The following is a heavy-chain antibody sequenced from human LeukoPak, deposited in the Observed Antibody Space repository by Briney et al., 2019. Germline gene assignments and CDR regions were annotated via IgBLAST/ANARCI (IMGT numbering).Heavy chain of an antibody. J-gene: IGHJ4*02. V-gene: IGHV4-4*02. CDR2: IYHSGST. CDR1: GGSISISNW. Sequence: PSETLSLTCAVSGGSISISNWWSWVRQPPGKGLDWIGEIYHSGSTNYNPSLKSRVTISVDKSKNHVSLKLDSVTAADTAVYYCARDPYSSGWYDYWGQGTLVTVSS. CDR3: ARDPYSSGWYDY. D-gene: IGHD6-19*01.